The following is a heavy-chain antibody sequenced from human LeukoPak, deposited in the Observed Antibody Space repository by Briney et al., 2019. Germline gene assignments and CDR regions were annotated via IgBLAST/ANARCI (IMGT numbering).Heavy chain of an antibody. V-gene: IGHV4-34*01. CDR3: ARIGGLITILGLALGKGYAFDI. D-gene: IGHD3-3*01. CDR1: GGSFSGYY. Sequence: SETLSLTCAVYGGSFSGYYWSWIRQSPGKGLEWIGEINHSGSTNYNPSIQSRVTFPVETSKNQFYLKLRSVTGAATAVFYCARIGGLITILGLALGKGYAFDIWGQGKMVTVSS. CDR2: INHSGST. J-gene: IGHJ3*02.